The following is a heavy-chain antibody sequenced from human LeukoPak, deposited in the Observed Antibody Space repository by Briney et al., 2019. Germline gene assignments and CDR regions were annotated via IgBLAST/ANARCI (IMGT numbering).Heavy chain of an antibody. J-gene: IGHJ4*02. CDR3: ARGGVDIVATILFDY. CDR1: GGSISSGDYY. D-gene: IGHD5-12*01. CDR2: IYYSGST. V-gene: IGHV4-30-4*01. Sequence: PSQTLSVTCTVSGGSISSGDYYWSWIRQPPGKGLEWIGYIYYSGSTYYNPSLKSRVTISVDTSKNQFSLKLSSVTAADTAVYYCARGGVDIVATILFDYWGQGTLVTVSS.